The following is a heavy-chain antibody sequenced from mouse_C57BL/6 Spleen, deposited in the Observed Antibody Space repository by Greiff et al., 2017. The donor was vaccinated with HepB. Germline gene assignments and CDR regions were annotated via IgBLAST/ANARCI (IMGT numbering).Heavy chain of an antibody. CDR3: TRRYGNYVNFDY. V-gene: IGHV1-15*01. D-gene: IGHD2-1*01. CDR2: IDPETGGT. CDR1: GYTFTDYE. J-gene: IGHJ2*01. Sequence: VKLVESGAELVRPGASVTLSCKASGYTFTDYEMHWVKQTPVHGLEWIGAIDPETGGTAYNQKFKGKAILTADKSSSTAYMELRSLTSEDSAVYYCTRRYGNYVNFDYWGQGTTLTVSS.